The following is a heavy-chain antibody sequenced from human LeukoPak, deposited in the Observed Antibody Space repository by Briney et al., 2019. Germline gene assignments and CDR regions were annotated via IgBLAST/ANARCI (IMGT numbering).Heavy chain of an antibody. CDR1: GYTFTSYY. Sequence: ASVKVSCKASGYTFTSYYMHWVRQAPGQGLEWMGIINPSGGSTSYAQKFQGRATMTRDTSTSTVYMELSSLRSEDTAVYYCARDAVVAVPAADRYYFDYWGQGTLVTVSS. CDR2: INPSGGST. J-gene: IGHJ4*02. V-gene: IGHV1-46*01. D-gene: IGHD2-2*01. CDR3: ARDAVVAVPAADRYYFDY.